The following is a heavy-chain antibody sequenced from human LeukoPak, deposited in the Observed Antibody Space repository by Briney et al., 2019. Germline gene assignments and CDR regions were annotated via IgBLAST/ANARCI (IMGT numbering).Heavy chain of an antibody. V-gene: IGHV3-9*01. J-gene: IGHJ6*02. Sequence: GGSLRLSCAASGFTFDNYVIHWVRQAPGKGLEWVSGISWNSGILGYADSVKGRFTISRDNARNSLYLQMNSLRAEDTALYYCAKEVVSARNQYYGMDVWGQGTTVTVSS. CDR3: AKEVVSARNQYYGMDV. CDR2: ISWNSGIL. CDR1: GFTFDNYV. D-gene: IGHD3-10*01.